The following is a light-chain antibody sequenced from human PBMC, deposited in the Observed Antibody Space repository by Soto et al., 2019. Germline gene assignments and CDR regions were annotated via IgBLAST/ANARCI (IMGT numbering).Light chain of an antibody. CDR2: GAS. Sequence: DIQMTQFPSSLSASVGDRVTITCRAGQTINTYLNWYQQKPGKAPKLLSYGASGLQSGVPSRFSGSGSGTDFTLTISSLQPEYSATYYWQQSYSTRYTFGQGTKLEIK. CDR3: QQSYSTRYT. V-gene: IGKV1-39*01. J-gene: IGKJ2*01. CDR1: QTINTY.